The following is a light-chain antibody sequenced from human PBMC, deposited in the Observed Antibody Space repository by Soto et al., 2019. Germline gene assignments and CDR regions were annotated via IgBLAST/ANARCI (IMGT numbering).Light chain of an antibody. CDR2: GAS. Sequence: ENVLTQSPDTLSLSPGERATLSCRASRTVSSNFLAWHQQKPAQAPRLPIYGASNKIPGIPDRFSGSGSGTDLTLTISRLEPEGFAVYYCQQYGSSYTFGQGTMMEI. J-gene: IGKJ2*01. CDR3: QQYGSSYT. CDR1: RTVSSNF. V-gene: IGKV3-20*01.